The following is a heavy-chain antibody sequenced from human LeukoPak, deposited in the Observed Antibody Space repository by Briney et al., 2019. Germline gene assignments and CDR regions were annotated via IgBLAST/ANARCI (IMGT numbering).Heavy chain of an antibody. V-gene: IGHV3-43*01. Sequence: GGSLRLSCAASGFTFDDYTMHWVRQAPGKGLEWVSLISWDGGSTYYADSVKGRFTISRDNAKNTLYLQMNSLRAEDTAVYYCARGGRRFWGQGTLVTVSS. CDR1: GFTFDDYT. J-gene: IGHJ4*02. D-gene: IGHD3-16*01. CDR2: ISWDGGST. CDR3: ARGGRRF.